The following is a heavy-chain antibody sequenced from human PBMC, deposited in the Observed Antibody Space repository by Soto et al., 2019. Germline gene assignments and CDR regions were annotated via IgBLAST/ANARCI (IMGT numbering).Heavy chain of an antibody. J-gene: IGHJ6*02. CDR1: GFTFSSYG. Sequence: GGSLRLSCAASGFTFSSYGMHWVRQAPGKGLEWVAVKAFDVSNKYYADAAKGQFTISRDNSKNTLYLQMNNLRAEDTAVYYCAKVTGYCDSTSCYRGGYYYYGMDVWGQGTTVTVSS. V-gene: IGHV3-30*18. CDR3: AKVTGYCDSTSCYRGGYYYYGMDV. D-gene: IGHD2-2*02. CDR2: KAFDVSNK.